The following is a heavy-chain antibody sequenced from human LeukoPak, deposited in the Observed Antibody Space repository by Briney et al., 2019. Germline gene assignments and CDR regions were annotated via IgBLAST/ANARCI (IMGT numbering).Heavy chain of an antibody. D-gene: IGHD5-12*01. V-gene: IGHV3-21*01. CDR3: ARDYIVATRGYFDY. CDR1: GFTFSSYG. Sequence: PGGSLRLSCAASGFTFSSYGMNWVRQAPGKGLEWVSSISSSSSYIYYADSVKGRYTISRDNAKNSLYLQMNSLRAEDTAVYYCARDYIVATRGYFDYWGQGTLVTVSS. J-gene: IGHJ4*02. CDR2: ISSSSSYI.